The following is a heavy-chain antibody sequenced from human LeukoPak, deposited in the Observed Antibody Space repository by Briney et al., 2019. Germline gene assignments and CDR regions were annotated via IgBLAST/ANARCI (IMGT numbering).Heavy chain of an antibody. V-gene: IGHV1-46*01. Sequence: ASVKVSCKASGYTLASYYMHWVRQAPGQGLEWMGIINPSGGSTSYAQKLQGRVTMTRDTSTSTVYMELSSLRSEDTAVYYCARDTFGGSFKAWGQGTLVTVSS. CDR1: GYTLASYY. CDR2: INPSGGST. J-gene: IGHJ5*02. D-gene: IGHD1-26*01. CDR3: ARDTFGGSFKA.